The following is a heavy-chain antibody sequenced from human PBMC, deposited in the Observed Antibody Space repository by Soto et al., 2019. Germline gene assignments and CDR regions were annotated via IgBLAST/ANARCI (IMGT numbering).Heavy chain of an antibody. Sequence: EVQLLESGGHLVQPGGSLRLSCAASGFIFSTYTMNWVRQVSGKGLEWVSGINQPGKQTWYADSVKGRFTISRDNSKNFLFLQMNSLRVEDTAVYYCAKVRHPDGIWTFDYWGQGAPVTVSS. CDR2: INQPGKQT. D-gene: IGHD3-9*01. V-gene: IGHV3-23*05. CDR1: GFIFSTYT. CDR3: AKVRHPDGIWTFDY. J-gene: IGHJ4*02.